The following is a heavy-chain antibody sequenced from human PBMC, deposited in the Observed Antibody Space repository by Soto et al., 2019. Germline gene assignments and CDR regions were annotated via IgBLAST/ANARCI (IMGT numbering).Heavy chain of an antibody. Sequence: PSETLSITCTVSGGSVSSGSYYWSWIRQPPGKGLEWIGYIYYSGSTNYNPSLKSRVTISVDTSKNQFSLKLSSVTAADTAVYYCARIVVVAATPNWFDPWGQGTLVTVSS. D-gene: IGHD2-15*01. CDR2: IYYSGST. CDR1: GGSVSSGSYY. J-gene: IGHJ5*02. CDR3: ARIVVVAATPNWFDP. V-gene: IGHV4-61*01.